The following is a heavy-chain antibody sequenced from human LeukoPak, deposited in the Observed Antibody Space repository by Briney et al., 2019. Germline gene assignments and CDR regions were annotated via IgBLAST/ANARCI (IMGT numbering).Heavy chain of an antibody. V-gene: IGHV1-69*13. D-gene: IGHD3-10*01. CDR1: GGTFSSYA. CDR3: ARAPSRLYGSGSSNFDY. CDR2: IIPIFGTA. Sequence: ASVKVSCKASGGTFSSYAISWVRQAPGQGLEWMGGIIPIFGTANYAQKFQGRVTITADESTSTAYMELSSLRSEDTAVYYCARAPSRLYGSGSSNFDYWGQGTLVTVSS. J-gene: IGHJ4*02.